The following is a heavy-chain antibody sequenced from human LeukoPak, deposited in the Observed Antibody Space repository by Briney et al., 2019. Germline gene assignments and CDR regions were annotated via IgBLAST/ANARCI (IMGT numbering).Heavy chain of an antibody. CDR1: GFTFSSYS. D-gene: IGHD1-26*01. Sequence: GGSLRLSCAASGFTFSSYSTNWVRQAPGKGLEWVSSISSSSSYIYYADSVKGRFTISRDNAKNSLYLQMNSLRAEDTAVYYCAGPSGSYYTWGYYYYMDVWGKGTTVTVSS. CDR3: AGPSGSYYTWGYYYYMDV. V-gene: IGHV3-21*01. CDR2: ISSSSSYI. J-gene: IGHJ6*03.